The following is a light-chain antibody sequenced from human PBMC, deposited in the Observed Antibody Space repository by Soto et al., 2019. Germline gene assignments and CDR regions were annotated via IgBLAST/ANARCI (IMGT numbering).Light chain of an antibody. J-gene: IGKJ1*01. CDR3: QQRSNWPQK. CDR2: ESS. Sequence: EIVLTQSPATLSLSPGERATLSCRASQNVANYLDWYQQKPGQAPRLLIYESSNRATGIAARFSGSGSGTDFTLTISSLEPEYFAVYYCQQRSNWPQKFGQGTKGDIK. V-gene: IGKV3-11*01. CDR1: QNVANY.